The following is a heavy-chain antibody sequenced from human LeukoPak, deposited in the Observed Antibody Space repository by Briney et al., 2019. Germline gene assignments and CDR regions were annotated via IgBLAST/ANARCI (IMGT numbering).Heavy chain of an antibody. Sequence: GGSLRLSCAASGFTFSRQWMSWVRQAPGKGLEWVANINPDGSDKCYVDSVKGRFTISRDNAKSSLYLQMNSLRAEDTAVYYCAKLPYGDYNHHWGQGTLVTVSS. CDR3: AKLPYGDYNHH. J-gene: IGHJ5*02. D-gene: IGHD4-17*01. V-gene: IGHV3-7*05. CDR1: GFTFSRQW. CDR2: INPDGSDK.